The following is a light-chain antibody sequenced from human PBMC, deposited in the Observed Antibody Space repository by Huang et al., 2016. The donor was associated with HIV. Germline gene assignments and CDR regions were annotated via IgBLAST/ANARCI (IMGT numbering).Light chain of an antibody. V-gene: IGKV3-15*01. CDR1: QSVSSN. CDR2: GAS. CDR3: QQYNKWPRT. J-gene: IGKJ1*01. Sequence: EIVMTQSPATLSVSPGERATLSCRASQSVSSNLAWYQQKPGQAPRRLIYGASTRATCIPARFSGRGSGTEFTLTISSLQSEDFAVYYCQQYNKWPRTFGQGTKVEIK.